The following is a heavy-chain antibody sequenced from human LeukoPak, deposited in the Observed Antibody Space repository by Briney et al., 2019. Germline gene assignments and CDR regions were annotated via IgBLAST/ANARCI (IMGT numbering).Heavy chain of an antibody. J-gene: IGHJ4*02. Sequence: GRSLRLSCAASGFTFSSYSMNWVRQAPGKGLEWVSSISSSSSYMYYADSVKGRFTISRDNSKNTLYLQMNSLRAEDTAVYYCAKRPAGYYYYFDYWGQGTLVTVSS. CDR3: AKRPAGYYYYFDY. V-gene: IGHV3-21*04. D-gene: IGHD2-15*01. CDR1: GFTFSSYS. CDR2: ISSSSSYM.